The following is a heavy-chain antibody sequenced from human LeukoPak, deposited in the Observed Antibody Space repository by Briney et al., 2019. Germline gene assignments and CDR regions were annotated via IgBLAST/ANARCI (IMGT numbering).Heavy chain of an antibody. CDR2: INHSGST. CDR3: ARGLAGTRDY. CDR1: GGSFSGYY. Sequence: SETLSLTCAVYGGSFSGYYWSWIRQPPGKGLEWIGEINHSGSTNYNPSLKSRVTISVDTSKNQFSLKLSSVTAVDTAVYYCARGLAGTRDYWGQGTLVTVSS. D-gene: IGHD1-7*01. V-gene: IGHV4-34*01. J-gene: IGHJ4*02.